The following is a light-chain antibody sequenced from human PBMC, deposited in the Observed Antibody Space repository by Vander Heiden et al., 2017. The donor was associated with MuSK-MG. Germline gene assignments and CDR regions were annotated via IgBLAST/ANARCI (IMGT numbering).Light chain of an antibody. CDR3: QQYDSTYS. V-gene: IGKV4-1*01. CDR2: WAS. CDR1: QSVFYSSNKKNY. J-gene: IGKJ2*03. Sequence: DIVMTQSPDSLAVSLGERATINCKSSQSVFYSSNKKNYLAWYQQKPRQPPKLLIYWASTRESGVPDRFNGSGAGTDFTLTISSLQAEDVAVYYCQQYDSTYSFGPGTKLEIK.